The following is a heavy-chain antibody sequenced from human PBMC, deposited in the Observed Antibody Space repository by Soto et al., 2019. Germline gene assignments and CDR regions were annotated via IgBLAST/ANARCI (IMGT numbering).Heavy chain of an antibody. CDR2: INQDGSEK. CDR1: GFTFSTYW. D-gene: IGHD3-16*01. Sequence: EVQLMESGGGLVQPGGSLRLSCAASGFTFSTYWMDWVRQTPGKGLEWVANINQDGSEKNYVDSVKGRFTIYRDNAKNSLYLQMSSLTAEDSALYYCSRSLISWGQGTLVTVSS. V-gene: IGHV3-7*01. J-gene: IGHJ5*02. CDR3: SRSLIS.